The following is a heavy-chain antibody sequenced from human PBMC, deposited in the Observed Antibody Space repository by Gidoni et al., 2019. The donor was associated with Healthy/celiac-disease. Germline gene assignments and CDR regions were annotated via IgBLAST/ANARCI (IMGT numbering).Heavy chain of an antibody. CDR3: ARLGSPGIAVAGTRWDPFDY. Sequence: EVQLVQSGAEVKRPGASLTLPCKASGYTSTSYWIVWVRQMPGKGLEWMGIIYPGDSDTRYSPSFQGQVTISADKSISTAYLQWSSLKASDTAMYYCARLGSPGIAVAGTRWDPFDYWGQGTLVTVSS. CDR1: GYTSTSYW. D-gene: IGHD6-19*01. J-gene: IGHJ4*02. V-gene: IGHV5-51*03. CDR2: IYPGDSDT.